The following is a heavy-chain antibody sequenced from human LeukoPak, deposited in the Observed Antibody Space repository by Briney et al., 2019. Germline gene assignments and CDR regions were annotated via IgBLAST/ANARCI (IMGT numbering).Heavy chain of an antibody. Sequence: PGGSLRLSCAASGFTFSSYAISWVRQAPGQGLEWMGRIIPILGIANYAQKFQGRVTITADKSTSTAYMELSSLRSEDTAVYYCARVGDGYPWGQGTLVTVSS. V-gene: IGHV1-69*04. CDR1: GFTFSSYA. CDR2: IIPILGIA. J-gene: IGHJ5*02. D-gene: IGHD5-24*01. CDR3: ARVGDGYP.